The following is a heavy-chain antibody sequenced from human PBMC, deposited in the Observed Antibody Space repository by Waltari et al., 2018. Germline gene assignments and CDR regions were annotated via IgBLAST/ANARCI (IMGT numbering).Heavy chain of an antibody. V-gene: IGHV1-3*01. Sequence: QVQLVQSGAEVKKPGASVKVSCKASGYTFTSYAMHWVRHAPGQRLEWMGWINDGNGNTKDSQKFEGRVNITRDTSASTAYMELSSLRAEETAVYYCARTVVPAAMYYYYGMDVWGQGTTVTVSS. CDR2: INDGNGNT. D-gene: IGHD2-2*01. CDR3: ARTVVPAAMYYYYGMDV. CDR1: GYTFTSYA. J-gene: IGHJ6*02.